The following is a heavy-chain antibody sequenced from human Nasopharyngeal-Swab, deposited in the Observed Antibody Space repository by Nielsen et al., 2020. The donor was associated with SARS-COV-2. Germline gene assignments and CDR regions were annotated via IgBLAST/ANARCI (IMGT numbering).Heavy chain of an antibody. CDR3: ARLGSSGWIDY. D-gene: IGHD6-19*01. Sequence: VRQAPGKGLEWMGIIYPDDSDIRYSPSFQGQVTISADKSISTAYLQWSSLKASDTAMYYCARLGSSGWIDYWGQGTLVTVSS. CDR2: IYPDDSDI. V-gene: IGHV5-51*01. J-gene: IGHJ4*02.